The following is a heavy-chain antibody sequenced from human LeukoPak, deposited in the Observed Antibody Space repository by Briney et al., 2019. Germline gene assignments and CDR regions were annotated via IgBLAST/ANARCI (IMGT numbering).Heavy chain of an antibody. CDR2: MNPNSGST. J-gene: IGHJ4*02. CDR1: GYTFTSYD. V-gene: IGHV1-8*03. D-gene: IGHD1-26*01. Sequence: ASVKVSCKASGYTFTSYDINWVRQATGQGLEWMGWMNPNSGSTGYAQKFQGRVTITRNTSISTAYMELNSLRAEDTAVYYCASDSGSYYGHDYWGQGTLVTVSS. CDR3: ASDSGSYYGHDY.